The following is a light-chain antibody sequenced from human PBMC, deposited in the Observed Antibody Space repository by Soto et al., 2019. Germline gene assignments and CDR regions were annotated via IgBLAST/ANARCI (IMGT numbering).Light chain of an antibody. CDR3: QQYNNWPRWT. CDR1: QSFSSN. J-gene: IGKJ1*01. CDR2: GAS. Sequence: EIVMTQSPATLSVSPGERATLSCRASQSFSSNLAWYQQRPGQAPRLLIYGASTRATGIPARFSGSGSGTEFPLTISSLESEDFAVYYCQQYNNWPRWTFGQGTKVEI. V-gene: IGKV3-15*01.